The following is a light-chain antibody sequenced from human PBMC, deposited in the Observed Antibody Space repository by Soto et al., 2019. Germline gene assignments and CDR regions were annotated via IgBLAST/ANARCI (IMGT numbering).Light chain of an antibody. CDR2: AAS. CDR3: QQYYGYPIT. Sequence: DIQMTQSPSSLSASVGDRVTITCQARQGISNYLAWFQHKPGKAPTSLIYAASTLQSGVPSNFSGSGSGTDFTLTISSLQPEDFATYYCQQYYGYPITFGQGTRLEIK. J-gene: IGKJ5*01. V-gene: IGKV1-16*02. CDR1: QGISNY.